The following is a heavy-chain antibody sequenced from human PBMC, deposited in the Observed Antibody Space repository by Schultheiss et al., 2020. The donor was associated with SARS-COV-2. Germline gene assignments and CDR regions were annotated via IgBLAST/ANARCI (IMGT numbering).Heavy chain of an antibody. V-gene: IGHV3-73*01. D-gene: IGHD5-12*01. CDR3: ARGGWGGYDFIIDY. CDR2: IRSKANSYAT. J-gene: IGHJ4*02. Sequence: GGSLRLSCAASGFTFSGSAMHWVRQASGKGLEWVGRIRSKANSYATAYAASVKGRFTISRDDSKNTAYLQMNSLKTEDTAVYYCARGGWGGYDFIIDYWGQGTLVTVSS. CDR1: GFTFSGSA.